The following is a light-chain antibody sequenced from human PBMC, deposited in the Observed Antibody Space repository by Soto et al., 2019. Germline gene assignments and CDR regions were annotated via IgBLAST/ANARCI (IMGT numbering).Light chain of an antibody. CDR3: SSYSTTNILV. CDR2: EVS. J-gene: IGLJ1*01. CDR1: SSDVGKYDY. V-gene: IGLV2-8*01. Sequence: QSALTQPPSASGSPGQSVTISCTGTSSDVGKYDYVSWFQHHPGKAPKLIIYEVSKRPSGVPDRFSGSKSGSTASLTVSGLQANDEADYYCSSYSTTNILVFGSGTKLTVL.